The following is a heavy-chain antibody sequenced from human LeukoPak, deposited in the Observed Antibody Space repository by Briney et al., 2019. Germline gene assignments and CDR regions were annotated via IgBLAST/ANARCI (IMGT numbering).Heavy chain of an antibody. CDR1: GFTFSSYG. J-gene: IGHJ3*02. D-gene: IGHD3-16*01. CDR2: IWYDGSNK. CDR3: ASTTELWDAFDI. V-gene: IGHV3-33*01. Sequence: GGSLRLSCAASGFTFSSYGMHWVRQAPGKGLEWVAVIWYDGSNKYYADSVKGRFTISRDNSKNTLYLQMNSLRAEDTAVYYCASTTELWDAFDIWGQGTMVTVSS.